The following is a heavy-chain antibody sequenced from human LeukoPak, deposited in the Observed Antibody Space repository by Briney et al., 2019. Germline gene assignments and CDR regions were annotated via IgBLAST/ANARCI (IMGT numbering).Heavy chain of an antibody. J-gene: IGHJ4*02. CDR2: ISWNSDTI. V-gene: IGHV3-9*01. CDR1: GFTFDDYA. CDR3: ATNGGGDSGYGNFDY. D-gene: IGHD5-12*01. Sequence: GGSLRLSCAASGFTFDDYAMQWVRQAPGKGLEWVSGISWNSDTIGYGDSVKGRFTISRDNAKNSLYLQMNSLRPEDTALYYCATNGGGDSGYGNFDYWGQGTLVTVSS.